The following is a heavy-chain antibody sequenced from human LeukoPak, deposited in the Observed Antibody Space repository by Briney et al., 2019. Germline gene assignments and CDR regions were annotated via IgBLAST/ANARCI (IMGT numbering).Heavy chain of an antibody. CDR3: ARDPGYCSGGSCYPSDY. Sequence: ASVNVSCKASGYTFTGYYMHGVRQAPGQGLERMGWINPNSGGTNYAQKFQGRVTMTRDTSISTAYMELSRLRSDDTAVYYCARDPGYCSGGSCYPSDYWGQGTLVTVSS. D-gene: IGHD2-15*01. CDR2: INPNSGGT. J-gene: IGHJ4*02. CDR1: GYTFTGYY. V-gene: IGHV1-2*02.